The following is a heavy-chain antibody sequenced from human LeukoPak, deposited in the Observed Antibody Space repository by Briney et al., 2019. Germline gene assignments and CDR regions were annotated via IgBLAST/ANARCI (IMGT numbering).Heavy chain of an antibody. J-gene: IGHJ5*02. D-gene: IGHD3-22*01. Sequence: SETLSLTCTVSGGSISSYYWSWIRQPPGKGLEWIGYIYYSGSTNYNPSPKSRVTISVDTSKNQFSLKLSSVTAADTAVYYCARGIRTYYYDSSGYSWFDPWGQGTLVTVSS. CDR1: GGSISSYY. CDR3: ARGIRTYYYDSSGYSWFDP. V-gene: IGHV4-59*01. CDR2: IYYSGST.